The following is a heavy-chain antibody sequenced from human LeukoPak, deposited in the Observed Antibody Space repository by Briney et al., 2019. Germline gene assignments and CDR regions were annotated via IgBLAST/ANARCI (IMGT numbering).Heavy chain of an antibody. CDR1: GFTFSSYW. J-gene: IGHJ3*02. CDR3: ARGGGGKYYDFWSGYRDAFDI. CDR2: IKQDGSEK. Sequence: GGSLRLSCAASGFTFSSYWMSWVRQAPGKGLEWVANIKQDGSEKYYVDSVKGRFTISRDNAKNSLYLQMNSLRAEDTAVYYCARGGGGKYYDFWSGYRDAFDIWGQGTMVTVSS. D-gene: IGHD3-3*01. V-gene: IGHV3-7*01.